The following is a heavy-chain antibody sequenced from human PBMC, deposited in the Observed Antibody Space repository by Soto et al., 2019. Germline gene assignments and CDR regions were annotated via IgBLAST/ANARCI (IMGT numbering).Heavy chain of an antibody. J-gene: IGHJ5*02. Sequence: EVQVVESGGGLIQPGGSLRLSCAASGFTFSSNSMNWVRQAPGKGLEWISYISSSSSTIYADSVKGRFTISRDNAKNSLYLQMNSLRDEDTAVYSCARVIWSGHLTSDLWGQGTLVTVSS. CDR1: GFTFSSNS. V-gene: IGHV3-48*02. D-gene: IGHD3-3*01. CDR3: ARVIWSGHLTSDL. CDR2: ISSSSSTI.